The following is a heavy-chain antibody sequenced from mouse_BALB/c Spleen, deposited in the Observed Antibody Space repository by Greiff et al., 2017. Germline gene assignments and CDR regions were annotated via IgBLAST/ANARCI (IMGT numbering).Heavy chain of an antibody. CDR1: GFNIKDTY. CDR2: IDPANGNT. CDR3: ARAPYGYDRDYAMDY. J-gene: IGHJ4*01. V-gene: IGHV14-3*02. D-gene: IGHD2-2*01. Sequence: VQLQQSGAELVKPGASVKLSCTASGFNIKDTYMHWVKQRPEQGLEWIGRIDPANGNTKYDPKFQGKATITADTSSNTAYLQLSSLTSEDTAVYYCARAPYGYDRDYAMDYWGQGTSVTVSS.